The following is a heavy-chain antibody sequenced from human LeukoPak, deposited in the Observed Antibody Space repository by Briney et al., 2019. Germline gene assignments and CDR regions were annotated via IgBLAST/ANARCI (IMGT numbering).Heavy chain of an antibody. J-gene: IGHJ5*02. Sequence: GGSLRLSCTASGFKFDDYGMTWVRQAPGKGLEWVSGISWNGHNIKYADSVKGRFTISRDNAENSLYLQVNSLRAEDTALYFCAKDPSYYYDSSGSGWFDLWGQGTLVTVSS. CDR1: GFKFDDYG. CDR3: AKDPSYYYDSSGSGWFDL. D-gene: IGHD3-22*01. CDR2: ISWNGHNI. V-gene: IGHV3-9*01.